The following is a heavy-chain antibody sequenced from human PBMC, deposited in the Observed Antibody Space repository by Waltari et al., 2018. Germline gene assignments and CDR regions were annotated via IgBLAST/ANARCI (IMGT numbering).Heavy chain of an antibody. D-gene: IGHD6-25*01. Sequence: EVQLLESGGGLVQPGGSLRLSCDASGFTFRSYVMSWVRRAPGKGLEWVSAISGSGGSTYYADSVKGRFTISRDNSKNTLYLQMNSLRAEDTAVYYCAKSGRELRSTFDIWGQGTMVTVSS. V-gene: IGHV3-23*01. CDR3: AKSGRELRSTFDI. CDR1: GFTFRSYV. J-gene: IGHJ3*02. CDR2: ISGSGGST.